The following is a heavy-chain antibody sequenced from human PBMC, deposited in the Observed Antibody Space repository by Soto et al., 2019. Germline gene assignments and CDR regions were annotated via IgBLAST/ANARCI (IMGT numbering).Heavy chain of an antibody. V-gene: IGHV1-18*01. CDR3: VMVDNYVTPTPQDV. Sequence: QVQLVQSGYEVKKPGASVKVSCKASGYIFVNYGIAWVRQAPGQGLEWMGWISPYTGNTHSATKVQGRLTMTTDTSTSTAYMDLASLTSDETAVYYCVMVDNYVTPTPQDVLGEGTTVTVSS. CDR1: GYIFVNYG. J-gene: IGHJ6*04. CDR2: ISPYTGNT. D-gene: IGHD3-16*01.